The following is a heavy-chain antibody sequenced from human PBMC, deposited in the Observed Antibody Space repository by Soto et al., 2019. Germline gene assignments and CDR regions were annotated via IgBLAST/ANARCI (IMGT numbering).Heavy chain of an antibody. CDR2: ICYSGST. CDR1: GGSISSSSYY. V-gene: IGHV4-39*01. D-gene: IGHD3-22*01. J-gene: IGHJ5*02. Sequence: QLQLQESGPGLVKPSETLSLTCTVSGGSISSSSYYWGWIRQPPGKGLEWIGSICYSGSTYYNPSLKSRVPISVDTSKSQFSLKLSSVTAADTAVYYCARHEEAGYYDSSKLSWFDPWGQGTLVTVSS. CDR3: ARHEEAGYYDSSKLSWFDP.